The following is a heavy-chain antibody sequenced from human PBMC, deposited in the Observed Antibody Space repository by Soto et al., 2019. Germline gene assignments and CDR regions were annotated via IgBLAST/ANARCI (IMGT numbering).Heavy chain of an antibody. CDR2: ISSSSSTI. CDR3: ARIGYCSSTSCSI. CDR1: GFTFSSYS. Sequence: GGSLRLSCAASGFTFSSYSMNWVRQAPGKGLERVSYISSSSSTIYYADSVKGRFTISRDNAKNSLYLQMNSLRAEDTAVYYCARIGYCSSTSCSIWGQGTLVTVSS. J-gene: IGHJ4*02. V-gene: IGHV3-48*01. D-gene: IGHD2-2*01.